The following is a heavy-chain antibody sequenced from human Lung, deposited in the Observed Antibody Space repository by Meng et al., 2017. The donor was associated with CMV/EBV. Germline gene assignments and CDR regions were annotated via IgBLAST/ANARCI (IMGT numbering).Heavy chain of an antibody. CDR3: ARASVVVAARYYFDY. Sequence: GGSLRLSCAASGFTFSSYSMNWVRQAPGKGLEWVSSISSSSSYIYYADSVKGRFTISRDNAKNSLYLQMNSLRAEDTAVYYCARASVVVAARYYFDYWGQGXLVTVSS. CDR1: GFTFSSYS. V-gene: IGHV3-21*01. J-gene: IGHJ4*02. CDR2: ISSSSSYI. D-gene: IGHD2-15*01.